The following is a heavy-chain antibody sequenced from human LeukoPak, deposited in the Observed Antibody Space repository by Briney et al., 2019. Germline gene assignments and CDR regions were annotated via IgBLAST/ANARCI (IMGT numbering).Heavy chain of an antibody. CDR2: INHSGST. Sequence: PSETLSLTCAVYGGSLSGYYWSWIRQPPGKGLEWIGEINHSGSTNYNPSLKSRVTISVDTSKNQFSLKLSSVTAADTAVYYCARAGWFGEFSTDYWGQGTLVTVSS. V-gene: IGHV4-34*01. J-gene: IGHJ4*02. D-gene: IGHD3-10*01. CDR3: ARAGWFGEFSTDY. CDR1: GGSLSGYY.